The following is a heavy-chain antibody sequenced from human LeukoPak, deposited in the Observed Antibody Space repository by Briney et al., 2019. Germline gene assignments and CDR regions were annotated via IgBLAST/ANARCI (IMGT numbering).Heavy chain of an antibody. Sequence: PSETLSLTCTVSGGSISSGSYYWSWIRQPAGKGLEWIGRIYTSGSTNYNPSLKSRVTISVDTSKNQFSLKLSSVTAADTAVYYCAGSRGGGFLEWLLLDYWGQGTLVTVSS. CDR1: GGSISSGSYY. CDR2: IYTSGST. CDR3: AGSRGGGFLEWLLLDY. D-gene: IGHD3-3*01. V-gene: IGHV4-61*02. J-gene: IGHJ4*02.